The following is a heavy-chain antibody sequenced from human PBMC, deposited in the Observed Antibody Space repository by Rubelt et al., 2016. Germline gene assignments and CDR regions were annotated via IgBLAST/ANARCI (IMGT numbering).Heavy chain of an antibody. J-gene: IGHJ4*02. Sequence: QLHLQESGPGLVKPSETLSLTCTVSGGSIRSSSYFWGWIRQPPGKGLEWIGNTHFSGSTHFNPPPTCDFSCSVATSQTLFSLQLSSVTAADTAVYYCARHVVQLWPKMRACDYWGQGTLVTVSS. D-gene: IGHD5-18*01. CDR2: THFSGST. CDR1: GGSIRSSSYF. CDR3: ARHVVQLWPKMRACDY. V-gene: IGHV4-39*01.